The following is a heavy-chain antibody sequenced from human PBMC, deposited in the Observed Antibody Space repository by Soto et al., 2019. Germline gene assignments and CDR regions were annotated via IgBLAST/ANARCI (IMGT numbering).Heavy chain of an antibody. CDR1: GFTFSRDW. D-gene: IGHD3-9*01. Sequence: GGSLRLSCAASGFTFSRDWMSWVRHAPGKGLEWVANIKQDGSEKYHVDSVKGRFTISRDNAKNSLYLQMNSLRAEDTAVYYCARERYFDWFFSFDIWGQGTMVTVSS. J-gene: IGHJ3*02. V-gene: IGHV3-7*04. CDR2: IKQDGSEK. CDR3: ARERYFDWFFSFDI.